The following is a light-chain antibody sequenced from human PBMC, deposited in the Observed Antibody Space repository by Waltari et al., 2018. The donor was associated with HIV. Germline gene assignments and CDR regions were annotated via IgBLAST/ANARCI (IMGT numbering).Light chain of an antibody. J-gene: IGLJ3*02. CDR1: NSTLGDNY. CDR2: EKN. V-gene: IGLV1-51*02. CDR3: ATWDNRLSAWV. Sequence: QSVLTQPPSMSAAPGQKVTLPCSGSNSTLGDNYVSWYQQVPGTAPELLIYEKNKRPSGISDRFSGSRSGTSATLGITGLQTGDEADYYCATWDNRLSAWVFGGGTKLTVL.